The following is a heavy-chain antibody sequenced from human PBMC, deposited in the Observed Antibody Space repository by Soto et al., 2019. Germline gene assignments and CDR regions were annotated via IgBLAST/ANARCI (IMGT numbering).Heavy chain of an antibody. CDR1: GGTISNYA. CDR3: ARVRPTDYVGNYNNGMDV. J-gene: IGHJ6*02. V-gene: IGHV1-69*01. Sequence: QVQLVQSGAEVKKPGSSVKVCCKASGGTISNYAFTWVRQAPGQGRAWMGGIIAIVNTANYAQRFQGRVTITADASTSTAYMELNSLRSEDTAVYYCARVRPTDYVGNYNNGMDVWGQGTQVTVSS. CDR2: IIAIVNTA. D-gene: IGHD4-17*01.